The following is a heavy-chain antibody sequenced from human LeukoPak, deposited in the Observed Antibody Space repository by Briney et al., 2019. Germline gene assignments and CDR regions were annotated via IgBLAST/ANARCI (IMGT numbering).Heavy chain of an antibody. Sequence: PSETLSLTCTVSGGSISSSSYYWGWIRQPPGKGLERIGSIYYSGSTYYNPSLKSRVTISVDTSKNQFSLKLSSVTAADTAVYYCARLTRIAVAGITGGDYWGQGTLVTVSS. J-gene: IGHJ4*02. CDR1: GGSISSSSYY. CDR2: IYYSGST. D-gene: IGHD6-19*01. CDR3: ARLTRIAVAGITGGDY. V-gene: IGHV4-39*01.